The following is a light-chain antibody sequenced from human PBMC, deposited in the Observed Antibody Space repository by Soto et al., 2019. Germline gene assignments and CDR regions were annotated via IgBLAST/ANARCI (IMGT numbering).Light chain of an antibody. Sequence: DIQMTQSPSSVSASVGDRVTITCRASQGIRNWLAWYQQKPGKAPQLLIYAASGLQSGVPSRFSGSGSGTDFTLAISSVEPGGFATYCCHQATSFPDTFGQGNKLEIK. CDR3: HQATSFPDT. J-gene: IGKJ2*01. V-gene: IGKV1-12*01. CDR1: QGIRNW. CDR2: AAS.